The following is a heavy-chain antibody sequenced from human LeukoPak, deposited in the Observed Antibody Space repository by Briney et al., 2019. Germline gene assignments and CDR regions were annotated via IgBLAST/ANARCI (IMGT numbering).Heavy chain of an antibody. CDR3: ARRDSPGRAFDI. D-gene: IGHD3-22*01. J-gene: IGHJ3*02. CDR1: GGTFSSYA. CDR2: IIPIFGTA. Sequence: SVKVSCKASGGTFSSYAISWVRQAPGQGLEWMGGIIPIFGTANYAQKFQGRVTITADESTSTAYMELSSLRSEDTAVYYCARRDSPGRAFDIWAQGTMVTVSS. V-gene: IGHV1-69*13.